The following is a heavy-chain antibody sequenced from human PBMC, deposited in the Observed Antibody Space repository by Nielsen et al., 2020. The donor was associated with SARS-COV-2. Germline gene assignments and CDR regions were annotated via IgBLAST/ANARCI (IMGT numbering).Heavy chain of an antibody. V-gene: IGHV4-34*01. D-gene: IGHD6-13*01. CDR3: ARTSSSRPDY. J-gene: IGHJ4*02. CDR1: GGSFSGYY. Sequence: SETLSLTCAVYGGSFSGYYWSWIRQPPGKGLEWIGEINHSGSTNYNPSLKSRVTISVDTSKNQFSLKLSSVTAADTAVYYCARTSSSRPDYWGQGTLVTVSS. CDR2: INHSGST.